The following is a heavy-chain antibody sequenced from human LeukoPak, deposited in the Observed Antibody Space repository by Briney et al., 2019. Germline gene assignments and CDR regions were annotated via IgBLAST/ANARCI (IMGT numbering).Heavy chain of an antibody. D-gene: IGHD3-9*01. CDR2: IIPIFGTA. J-gene: IGHJ4*02. CDR1: GGTFSSYA. CDR3: ASTNYDILTGYPIYYFDY. Sequence: ASVKLSCKASGGTFSSYAISWVRQAPGQGLEWMGRIIPIFGTANYAQKFQGRVTITTDESTSTAYMELSSLRSEDTAVYYCASTNYDILTGYPIYYFDYWGQGTLVTVSS. V-gene: IGHV1-69*05.